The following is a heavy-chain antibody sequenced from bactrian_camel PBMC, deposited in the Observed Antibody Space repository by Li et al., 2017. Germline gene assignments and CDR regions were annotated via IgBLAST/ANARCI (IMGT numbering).Heavy chain of an antibody. J-gene: IGHJ4*01. Sequence: VQLVESGGGLVQHGESLKLSCVCSGFPFTAYDMSWVRQAPGKGLELVSVIDKAGGWKSYADSAKGRFAISKDNAKATVYLQVNSLKTEDTGVYYCATARLNGYRLWGQGTQVTVS. CDR3: ATARLNGYRL. V-gene: IGHV3S40*01. CDR2: IDKAGGWK. CDR1: GFPFTAYD. D-gene: IGHD2*01.